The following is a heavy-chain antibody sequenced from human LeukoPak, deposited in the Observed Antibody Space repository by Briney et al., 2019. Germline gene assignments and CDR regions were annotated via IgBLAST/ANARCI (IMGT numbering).Heavy chain of an antibody. CDR1: GGSISSHY. J-gene: IGHJ4*02. CDR2: IYYSGST. CDR3: ARAAVGFLEWLLFDY. D-gene: IGHD3-3*02. Sequence: SETLSLTCTVSGGSISSHYWSWIRQPPGKGLEWIGYIYYSGSTNYNPSLKSRVTISVDTSKNQFSLKLSSVTAADTAVYYCARAAVGFLEWLLFDYWGQGTLVTVSS. V-gene: IGHV4-59*11.